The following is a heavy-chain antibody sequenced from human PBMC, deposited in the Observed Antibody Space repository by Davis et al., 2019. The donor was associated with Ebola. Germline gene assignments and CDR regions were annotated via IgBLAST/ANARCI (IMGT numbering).Heavy chain of an antibody. Sequence: AASVKVSCKASGGTFSSYAISWVRQATGQGLEWMGWMNPNSDNTGYAQKFQGRVTMTRNTSMSTAYMELSSLRSEDTAVYYCATVKPYYSSEFDYWGQGTLVTVSS. CDR2: MNPNSDNT. CDR1: GGTFSSYA. V-gene: IGHV1-8*02. D-gene: IGHD2/OR15-2a*01. J-gene: IGHJ4*02. CDR3: ATVKPYYSSEFDY.